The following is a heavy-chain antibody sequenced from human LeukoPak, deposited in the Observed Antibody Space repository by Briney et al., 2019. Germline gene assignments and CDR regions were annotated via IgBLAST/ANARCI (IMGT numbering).Heavy chain of an antibody. J-gene: IGHJ5*02. D-gene: IGHD2-8*01. CDR1: GGSISSGSYY. Sequence: SQTLSLTCTVSGGSISSGSYYWSWIRQPPGKGLEWIGEINHSGSTNYNPSLKSRVTISVDTSKNQFPLKLSSVTAADTAVYYCARGEEYCTNGVCYPGWFDPWGQGTLVTVSS. CDR2: INHSGST. V-gene: IGHV4-39*06. CDR3: ARGEEYCTNGVCYPGWFDP.